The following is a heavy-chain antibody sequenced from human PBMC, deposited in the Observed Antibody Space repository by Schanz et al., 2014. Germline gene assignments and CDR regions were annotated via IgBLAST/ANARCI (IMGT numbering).Heavy chain of an antibody. CDR3: ARAGVGRTWSGYQYYGMDV. J-gene: IGHJ6*02. CDR1: GFTFSDYY. CDR2: ITGSGSYT. Sequence: QVQLEESGGGVVQPGRSLRLSCAASGFTFSDYYMSWIRQAPGKGLEWVSYITGSGSYTNYGDSLKGRFTISRDNARNSLYLEMNSLRAEDSGVYFCARAGVGRTWSGYQYYGMDVWGQGTTVTVSS. D-gene: IGHD1-1*01. V-gene: IGHV3-11*06.